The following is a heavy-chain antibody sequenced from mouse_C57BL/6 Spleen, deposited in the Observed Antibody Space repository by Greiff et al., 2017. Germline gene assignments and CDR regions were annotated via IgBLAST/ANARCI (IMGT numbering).Heavy chain of an antibody. Sequence: EVQGVESGGDLVKPGGSLKLSCAASGFTFSSYGMSWVRQTPDKRLEWVATISSGGSYTYYPDSVKGRFTISRDNAKNTLYLQMSNLKSEDTAMYYCAREDYYGSSYRWYFDVWGTGTTVTVSS. V-gene: IGHV5-6*01. CDR3: AREDYYGSSYRWYFDV. J-gene: IGHJ1*03. CDR1: GFTFSSYG. D-gene: IGHD1-1*01. CDR2: ISSGGSYT.